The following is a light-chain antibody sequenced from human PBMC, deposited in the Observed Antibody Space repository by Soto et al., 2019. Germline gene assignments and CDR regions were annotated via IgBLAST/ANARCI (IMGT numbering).Light chain of an antibody. CDR1: QSVFNY. CDR2: GAS. Sequence: TQSPAALSLSPGERATLSCRASQSVFNYLAWYQQKPGQTPRLLIYGASTRATGIPARFSGSGSGTEFTLTISSLQSEDFAVYYCQQYNNWPRTFGQGTKV. CDR3: QQYNNWPRT. V-gene: IGKV3-15*01. J-gene: IGKJ1*01.